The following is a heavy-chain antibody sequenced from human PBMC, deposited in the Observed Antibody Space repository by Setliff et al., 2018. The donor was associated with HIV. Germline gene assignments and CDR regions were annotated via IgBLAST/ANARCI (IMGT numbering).Heavy chain of an antibody. CDR1: GYTFTSYD. V-gene: IGHV1-8*02. CDR2: MNPNSGNT. D-gene: IGHD3-22*01. J-gene: IGHJ4*02. Sequence: GASVKVSCKASGYTFTSYDINWARQATGQGLEWMGWMNPNSGNTGYAQKFQGRVTMTRNTSISTAYLDLSSLRSEDTAVYYCATYHYYDSSAYFIDLYYLDYWGQGTLVTVSS. CDR3: ATYHYYDSSAYFIDLYYLDY.